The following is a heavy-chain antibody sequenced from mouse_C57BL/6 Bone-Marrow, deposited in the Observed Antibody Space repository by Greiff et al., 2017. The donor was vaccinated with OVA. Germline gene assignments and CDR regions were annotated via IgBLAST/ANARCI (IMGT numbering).Heavy chain of an antibody. CDR3: ARQCYGSSWGFAY. CDR2: ISSGSSTI. D-gene: IGHD1-1*01. J-gene: IGHJ3*01. CDR1: GFTFSDYG. Sequence: EVMLVESGGGLVKPGGSLQLSCAASGFTFSDYGMHWVRQAPEKGLEWVAYISSGSSTIYYADTVKGRFTISRDNAKNTLFLQMTSLRSEDTAMYYCARQCYGSSWGFAYWGQGTLVTVSA. V-gene: IGHV5-17*01.